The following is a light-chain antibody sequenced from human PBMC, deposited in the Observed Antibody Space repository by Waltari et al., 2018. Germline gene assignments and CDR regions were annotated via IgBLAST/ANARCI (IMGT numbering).Light chain of an antibody. V-gene: IGKV1-39*01. Sequence: DIQMTQPPSSLSASVGARVTITCRASQAINSYLNWYQQKPGKAPNLLIYAASSLQSGVPSRFSGSGSGTDFTLTISSLQPEDFASYFCQQSYSSPHTFGGGTKVEIK. CDR2: AAS. CDR1: QAINSY. CDR3: QQSYSSPHT. J-gene: IGKJ4*01.